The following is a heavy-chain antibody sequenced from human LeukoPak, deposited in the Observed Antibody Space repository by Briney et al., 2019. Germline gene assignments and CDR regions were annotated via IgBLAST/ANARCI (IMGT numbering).Heavy chain of an antibody. CDR3: ARGYYDSSGYYPRYYYYMDV. J-gene: IGHJ6*03. Sequence: GASVKVSCKASGYTFTSYGISWVRQAPGQGLEWMGWISAYNGNTNYAQKLQGRVTMTTDTSTSTAYMELRSLRSDDTAVYYRARGYYDSSGYYPRYYYYMDVWGKGTTVTVSS. D-gene: IGHD3-22*01. CDR2: ISAYNGNT. V-gene: IGHV1-18*01. CDR1: GYTFTSYG.